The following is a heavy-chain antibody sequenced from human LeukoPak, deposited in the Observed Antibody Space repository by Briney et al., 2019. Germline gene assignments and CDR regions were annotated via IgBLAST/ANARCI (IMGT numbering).Heavy chain of an antibody. J-gene: IGHJ4*02. CDR2: IYYSGST. Sequence: SETLSLTCTVSGGSISSSSYYWGWIRQPPGKGLEWIGSIYYSGSTYYNPSLKSRVTISVDTSKNQFSLKLSSVTAADTAVYYCARHDYDFWSGYANYFDYWGQGTLVTVS. D-gene: IGHD3-3*01. CDR1: GGSISSSSYY. CDR3: ARHDYDFWSGYANYFDY. V-gene: IGHV4-39*01.